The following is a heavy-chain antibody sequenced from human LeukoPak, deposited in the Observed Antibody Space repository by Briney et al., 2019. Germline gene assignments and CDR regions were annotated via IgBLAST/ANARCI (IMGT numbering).Heavy chain of an antibody. D-gene: IGHD3-10*01. CDR1: GFAFSDYY. CDR2: ISSSGSTI. J-gene: IGHJ4*02. CDR3: ARAGGSGSYYAWYFDY. Sequence: GGSLRLSCAASGFAFSDYYMSWIRQAPGKGLEWVSYISSSGSTIYYADSVKGRFTISRDNAKSSLYLQMNSLRAEDTAVYYCARAGGSGSYYAWYFDYWGQGTLVSLSS. V-gene: IGHV3-11*01.